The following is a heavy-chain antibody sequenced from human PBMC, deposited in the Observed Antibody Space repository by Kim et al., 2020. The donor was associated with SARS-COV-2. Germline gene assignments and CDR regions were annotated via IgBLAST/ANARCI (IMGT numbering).Heavy chain of an antibody. V-gene: IGHV3-21*01. J-gene: IGHJ6*02. Sequence: GGSLRLSCAASGFTFSSYSMNWVRQAPGKGLEWVSSISSSSSYIYYADSVKGRFTISRDNAKNSLYLQMNSLRAEDTAVYYCARDRGSSGWYFWGYYGMDVWGQGTTVTVSS. D-gene: IGHD6-13*01. CDR1: GFTFSSYS. CDR3: ARDRGSSGWYFWGYYGMDV. CDR2: ISSSSSYI.